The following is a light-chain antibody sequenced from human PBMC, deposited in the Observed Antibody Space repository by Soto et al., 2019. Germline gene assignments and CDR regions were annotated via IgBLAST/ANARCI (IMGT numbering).Light chain of an antibody. J-gene: IGKJ1*01. Sequence: DIQMTQSPSTLSASVGDTVIITCRASQTINRWLAWYQQKSGKAPKVLIYMASNLERGAPSRFSGSGSGTEFTLTISNLQPDDFATYYCQQYPSYPWTFGQGTKVEIK. CDR1: QTINRW. V-gene: IGKV1-5*03. CDR2: MAS. CDR3: QQYPSYPWT.